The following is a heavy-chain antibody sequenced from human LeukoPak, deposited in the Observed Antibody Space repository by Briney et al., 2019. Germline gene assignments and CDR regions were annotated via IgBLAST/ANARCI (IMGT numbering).Heavy chain of an antibody. CDR1: GGSISSYY. D-gene: IGHD6-13*01. J-gene: IGHJ4*02. CDR2: IYYSGST. CDR3: ARGLAGQQQLAYYFDY. V-gene: IGHV4-59*01. Sequence: PSETLSLTCTVSGGSISSYYWSWIRQPPGKGLEWIGYIYYSGSTNYNPSLKSRVTISVDTSRNQFSLKLSSVTAADTAVYYCARGLAGQQQLAYYFDYWGQGTLVTVSS.